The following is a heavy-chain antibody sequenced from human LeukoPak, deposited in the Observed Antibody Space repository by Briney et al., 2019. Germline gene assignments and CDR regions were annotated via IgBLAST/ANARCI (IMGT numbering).Heavy chain of an antibody. CDR2: INHSGST. CDR1: GGSFSGYY. Sequence: PSETLSLTCAVYGGSFSGYYWSWIRQPPGKGLEWIGEINHSGSTNYNPSLKSRVTISVDTSKNQFSLKLSSVTAADTAVYYCARSFSRGLLRWFDPWGQGTLVTVSS. J-gene: IGHJ5*02. CDR3: ARSFSRGLLRWFDP. V-gene: IGHV4-34*01. D-gene: IGHD2-15*01.